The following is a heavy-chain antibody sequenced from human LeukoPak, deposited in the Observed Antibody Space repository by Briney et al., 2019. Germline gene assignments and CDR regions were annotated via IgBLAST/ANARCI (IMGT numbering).Heavy chain of an antibody. V-gene: IGHV3-48*01. CDR3: ARGPSGYHNT. D-gene: IGHD5-12*01. CDR1: GFTFSSYG. CDR2: ISSSSSTI. Sequence: GGSLRLSCAASGFTFSSYGMTWVRQAPGEGLEWVSYISSSSSTIYYADSVKGRFTISRDNSENTLYLQMNSLRAEDTAVYYCARGPSGYHNTGGQGTLVTVSS. J-gene: IGHJ4*02.